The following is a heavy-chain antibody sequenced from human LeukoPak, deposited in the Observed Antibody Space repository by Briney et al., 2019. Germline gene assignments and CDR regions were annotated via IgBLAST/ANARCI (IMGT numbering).Heavy chain of an antibody. CDR1: GYTLTELS. CDR2: LDPEDGET. CDR3: ATVLLGYCSGGSCYWFDP. J-gene: IGHJ5*02. Sequence: GASVKVSCKVSGYTLTELSMHWVRQAPGKGLEWMGGLDPEDGETIYAQKFQGRVTMTEDTSTGTAYMELSSLRSEDTAVHYCATVLLGYCSGGSCYWFDPWGQGTLVTVSS. V-gene: IGHV1-24*01. D-gene: IGHD2-15*01.